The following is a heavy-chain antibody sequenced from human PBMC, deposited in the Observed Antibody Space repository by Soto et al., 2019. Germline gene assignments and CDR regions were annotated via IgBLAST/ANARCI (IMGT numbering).Heavy chain of an antibody. J-gene: IGHJ4*02. Sequence: VQLVESGGGVVQPGGSLRLSCAASGFNVNSYTMYWVRQAPGKGLEWVASTSPDGVNEYYADSAKGRFTIFRDISKNTLCVEMNSLRAEDSAMYFCARERSLAVSAPGYWGQGTLVTVSS. CDR3: ARERSLAVSAPGY. CDR1: GFNVNSYT. V-gene: IGHV3-30-3*01. CDR2: TSPDGVNE. D-gene: IGHD6-19*01.